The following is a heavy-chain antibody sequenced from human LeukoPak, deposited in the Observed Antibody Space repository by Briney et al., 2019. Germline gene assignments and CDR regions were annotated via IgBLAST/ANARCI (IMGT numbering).Heavy chain of an antibody. D-gene: IGHD3-9*01. CDR2: INWNGGST. CDR1: GFTFDDYG. CDR3: ARHYYDILRYYFDY. V-gene: IGHV3-20*04. Sequence: GGSLRLSCAASGFTFDDYGMSWVRQAPGKGLEWVSGINWNGGSTGYADSVKGRFTISRDNAKNSLYLQMNSLRAEDTALYYCARHYYDILRYYFDYWGQGTLVTVSS. J-gene: IGHJ4*02.